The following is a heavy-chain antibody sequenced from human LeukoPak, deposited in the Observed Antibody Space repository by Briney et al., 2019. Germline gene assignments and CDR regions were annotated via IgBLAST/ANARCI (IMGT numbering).Heavy chain of an antibody. V-gene: IGHV1-69*13. Sequence: GASVKVSCKASGYTFTGHYMHWVRQAPGQGLEWMGGIIPIFGTANYAQKFQGRVTITADESTSTAYMELSSLRSEDTAVYYCARVGGYDAFFPYDYWGQGTLVTVSS. J-gene: IGHJ4*02. CDR2: IIPIFGTA. D-gene: IGHD5-12*01. CDR3: ARVGGYDAFFPYDY. CDR1: GYTFTGHY.